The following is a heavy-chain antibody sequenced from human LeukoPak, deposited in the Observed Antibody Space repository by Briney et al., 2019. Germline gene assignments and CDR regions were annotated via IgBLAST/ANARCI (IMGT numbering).Heavy chain of an antibody. CDR3: ARDEYYASGSYFPGYFDY. CDR2: ISTSSNYI. V-gene: IGHV3-21*01. Sequence: GGSLRLPCAASGFTFSSYSMNWVRQAPGKGLEWVSSISTSSNYIYYADSVKGRFTISRDNAKNSLYLQMNSLRAEDTAVYYCARDEYYASGSYFPGYFDYWGQGTLVTVSS. D-gene: IGHD3-10*01. J-gene: IGHJ4*02. CDR1: GFTFSSYS.